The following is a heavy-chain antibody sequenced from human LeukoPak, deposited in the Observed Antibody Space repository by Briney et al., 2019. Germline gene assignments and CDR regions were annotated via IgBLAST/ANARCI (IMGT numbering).Heavy chain of an antibody. CDR3: ARDHGYSSSPEYVY. Sequence: PSETLSLTCTVSGVSISSYYWSWIRQPPGKGLEWLGYIYYSGSTNYNPSLKSRVTISVDTSKNQFSLKLSSVTAADTAVYYCARDHGYSSSPEYVYWGQGTLVTVSS. V-gene: IGHV4-59*01. CDR1: GVSISSYY. D-gene: IGHD6-13*01. J-gene: IGHJ4*02. CDR2: IYYSGST.